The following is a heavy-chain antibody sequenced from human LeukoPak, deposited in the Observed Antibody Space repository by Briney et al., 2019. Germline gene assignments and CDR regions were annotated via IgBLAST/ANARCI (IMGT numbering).Heavy chain of an antibody. D-gene: IGHD5-12*01. CDR2: TSFDESTK. CDR1: GFIFRDYV. Sequence: PGGSLRLSCAVSGFIFRDYVMNWVRQAPGKRLEWVAVTSFDESTKHYADSVQGRFTISRDNSKNTLYLQMNSLRAEDTAVYFCARDAGWLRSFDYWGQGTLVTVSS. V-gene: IGHV3-30-3*01. CDR3: ARDAGWLRSFDY. J-gene: IGHJ4*02.